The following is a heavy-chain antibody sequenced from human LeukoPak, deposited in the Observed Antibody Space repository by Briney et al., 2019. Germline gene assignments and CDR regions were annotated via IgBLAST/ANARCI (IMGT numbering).Heavy chain of an antibody. V-gene: IGHV4-34*01. CDR3: ARGGPTYYYDSSGLHDY. J-gene: IGHJ4*02. CDR1: GGSFSGYY. D-gene: IGHD3-22*01. CDR2: INHSGST. Sequence: SETLSLTCAVCGGSFSGYYWSWIRQPPGKGLEWIGEINHSGSTNYNPSLKSRVTISVDTSKNQFSLKLSSVTAADTAVYYCARGGPTYYYDSSGLHDYWGQGTLVTVSS.